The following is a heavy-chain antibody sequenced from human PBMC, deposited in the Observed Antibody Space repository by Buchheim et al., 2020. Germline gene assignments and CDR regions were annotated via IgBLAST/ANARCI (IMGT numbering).Heavy chain of an antibody. CDR1: GFTFSSYA. D-gene: IGHD3-10*01. V-gene: IGHV3-30-3*01. CDR3: ARTRATMVRGVIIMNYYYYGMDV. Sequence: QVQLVESGGGVVQPGRSLRLSCAASGFTFSSYAMHWVRQAPGKGLEWVAVISYDGSNKYYADSVKGRFTISRDNSKNTLYLQMNSLRAEDTAVYYCARTRATMVRGVIIMNYYYYGMDVWGQGTT. CDR2: ISYDGSNK. J-gene: IGHJ6*02.